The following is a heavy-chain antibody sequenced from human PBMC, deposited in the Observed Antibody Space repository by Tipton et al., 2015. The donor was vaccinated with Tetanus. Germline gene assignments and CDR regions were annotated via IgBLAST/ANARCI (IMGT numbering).Heavy chain of an antibody. CDR3: AKRRDGYNSGSFDI. J-gene: IGHJ3*02. D-gene: IGHD5-24*01. V-gene: IGHV3-48*01. CDR1: GFTFSSFG. Sequence: SLRLSCVASGFTFSSFGMNWVRQAPGKGLEWVSYISTATSLTYYADSVKGRFTISRDNAKNSLYLQLNSLRADDTAIYYCAKRRDGYNSGSFDIWGQGTMVTVSS. CDR2: ISTATSLT.